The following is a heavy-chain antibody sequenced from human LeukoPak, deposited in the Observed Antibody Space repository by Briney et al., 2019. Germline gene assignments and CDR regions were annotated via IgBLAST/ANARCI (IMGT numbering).Heavy chain of an antibody. Sequence: SETLSLTCTVSGGSISSYYWSWIRQPAGKGLEWIGRIYTSGSTNYNPSLKSRVTMSVDTSKNQFSLKLSSVTAADTAVYYCARQISDIVVVPAADYYYYYMDVWGKGTTVTVSS. CDR3: ARQISDIVVVPAADYYYYYMDV. V-gene: IGHV4-4*07. CDR1: GGSISSYY. J-gene: IGHJ6*03. D-gene: IGHD2-2*01. CDR2: IYTSGST.